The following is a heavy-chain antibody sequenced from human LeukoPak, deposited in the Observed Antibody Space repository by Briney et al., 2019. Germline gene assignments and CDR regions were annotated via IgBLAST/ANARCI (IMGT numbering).Heavy chain of an antibody. Sequence: GGTLRLSCAASGFTFSSYWMTWVRRAPGKGLEWVAHIKQDGSEKYYVDSVKGRFTIYKDNAKNSLSLQMNSLRAEDTAVYYCARDGRVGVTAFDYWGQGTLVSVSS. J-gene: IGHJ4*02. V-gene: IGHV3-7*01. CDR2: IKQDGSEK. D-gene: IGHD1-26*01. CDR3: ARDGRVGVTAFDY. CDR1: GFTFSSYW.